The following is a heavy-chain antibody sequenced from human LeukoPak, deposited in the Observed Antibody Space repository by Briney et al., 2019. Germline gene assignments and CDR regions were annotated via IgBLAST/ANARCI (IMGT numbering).Heavy chain of an antibody. D-gene: IGHD3-10*01. V-gene: IGHV1-2*02. CDR2: INPDKGDT. Sequence: GASVKVSCKASGYRFTGYYIHWVRQAPGQGLEWMGCINPDKGDTLYAQKLHDRVSMTRDTSVNTAYTELSSLTSDDTAVYYCAKDSELFYYGFGTDYWGQETPVTVSS. CDR1: GYRFTGYY. J-gene: IGHJ4*02. CDR3: AKDSELFYYGFGTDY.